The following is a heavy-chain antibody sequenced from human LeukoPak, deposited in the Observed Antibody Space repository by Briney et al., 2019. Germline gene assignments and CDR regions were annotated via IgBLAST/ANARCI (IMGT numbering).Heavy chain of an antibody. J-gene: IGHJ4*02. Sequence: GGSLRLSCAASGFTFSSYAMHWVRQAPGKGLEWVAVISYDGSNKYYADSVKGRFTISRDNSKNTLYLQMNSLRAEETAVYYCARRAGAYSHPYDYWGQGTLVTVSS. D-gene: IGHD4/OR15-4a*01. V-gene: IGHV3-30*14. CDR3: ARRAGAYSHPYDY. CDR1: GFTFSSYA. CDR2: ISYDGSNK.